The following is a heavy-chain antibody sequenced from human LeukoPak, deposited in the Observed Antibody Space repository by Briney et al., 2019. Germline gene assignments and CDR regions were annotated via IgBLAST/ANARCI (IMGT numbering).Heavy chain of an antibody. V-gene: IGHV3-23*01. CDR1: GFTFSSYA. D-gene: IGHD3-10*01. CDR3: AKLTGPYGSGSSADY. CDR2: ISGSGGST. Sequence: GGSLRLSCAASGFTFSSYAMSWVRQAPGKGLEWVSAISGSGGSTYYADSVKGRSTISRDNSKNTLYLQMNSLRAEDTAVYYCAKLTGPYGSGSSADYWGQGTLVTVSS. J-gene: IGHJ4*02.